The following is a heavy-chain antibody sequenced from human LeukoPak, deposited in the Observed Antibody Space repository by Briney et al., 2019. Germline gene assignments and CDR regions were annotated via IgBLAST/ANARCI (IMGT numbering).Heavy chain of an antibody. CDR2: ISPSASTI. CDR3: SRDLEYSSGWYRCFDC. D-gene: IGHD6-19*01. Sequence: PGGSLRLSCAASGFTFSSYEMNCVRQAPGKGLEWVSYISPSASTIYYADSVKGRFTISRDNSKNSLYLQMNSLYAEDSAIYYGSRDLEYSSGWYRCFDCWGQGTLVTVSS. V-gene: IGHV3-48*03. J-gene: IGHJ4*02. CDR1: GFTFSSYE.